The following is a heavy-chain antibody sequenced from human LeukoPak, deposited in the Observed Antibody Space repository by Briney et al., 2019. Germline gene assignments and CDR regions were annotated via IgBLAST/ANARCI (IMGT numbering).Heavy chain of an antibody. CDR2: INRDGSIT. V-gene: IGHV3-74*01. D-gene: IGHD3-22*01. J-gene: IGHJ4*02. Sequence: GGSLRLSCAASGFTFTTYWMHWVRQAPGKGLVWVSHINRDGSITSYADSVKGRFTISRDNAKNTLFLQMNSLRAEDTAVYYCARDDDSSGSYWGQGTLVTVSS. CDR3: ARDDDSSGSY. CDR1: GFTFTTYW.